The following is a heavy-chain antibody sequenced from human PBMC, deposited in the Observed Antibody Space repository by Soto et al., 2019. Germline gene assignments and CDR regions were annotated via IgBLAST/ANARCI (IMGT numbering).Heavy chain of an antibody. D-gene: IGHD3-9*01. V-gene: IGHV3-9*01. CDR3: VRDTSSGWHLKDH. Sequence: EVDLVESGGGLAQPGRSLRLSCVASGFTFDDHGMHWVRQIPGRGLEWVSGISWNSGRIGCAESVKGRFTIFRDNAKNSLYLEMNSLRQEDTALYYCVRDTSSGWHLKDHWGQGVQVSVSS. CDR1: GFTFDDHG. CDR2: ISWNSGRI. J-gene: IGHJ4*02.